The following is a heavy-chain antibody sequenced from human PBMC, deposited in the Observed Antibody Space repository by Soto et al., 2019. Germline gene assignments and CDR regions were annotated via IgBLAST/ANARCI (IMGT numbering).Heavy chain of an antibody. V-gene: IGHV1-8*01. CDR3: ARGVSAGVDY. D-gene: IGHD1-26*01. CDR2: MQPSTGRT. Sequence: QVQLVQSGAEVREPGASVKVSCKASGYSFTSLDITWVRQTAGQGLERMGRMQPSTGRTGYAQKFQGRVTMTMDTFINTAYVELTTIKSDGTAFYYCARGVSAGVDYWGQGTLDAVSS. J-gene: IGHJ4*02. CDR1: GYSFTSLD.